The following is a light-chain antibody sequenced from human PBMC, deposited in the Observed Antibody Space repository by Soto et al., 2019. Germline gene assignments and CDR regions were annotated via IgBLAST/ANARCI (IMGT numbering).Light chain of an antibody. CDR3: QQYTNWPPRYT. Sequence: EIVMTQSPATLSVSPGERATLSCRASQSVSSNLAWYQQKPGQAHRLLIYGASTRATGIPARFSGSGSGTEFTLTISSLQSEDVAVYYCQQYTNWPPRYTFGQGTKLEIK. CDR2: GAS. CDR1: QSVSSN. V-gene: IGKV3-15*01. J-gene: IGKJ2*01.